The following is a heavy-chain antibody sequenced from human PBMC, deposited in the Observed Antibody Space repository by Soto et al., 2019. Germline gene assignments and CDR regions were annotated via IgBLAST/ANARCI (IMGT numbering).Heavy chain of an antibody. J-gene: IGHJ6*02. D-gene: IGHD6-13*01. CDR1: GGTFSSYA. CDR3: ARRIAAAGGRGYGMDV. Sequence: QVQLVQSGAEVKKPGSSVKVSCKASGGTFSSYAISWVRQAPGQGLEWMGGIIPIFGTANYAQKFQGRVTITAEESTSTAYMELSSLRSEDKAVYYCARRIAAAGGRGYGMDVWGQGTTVTVSS. V-gene: IGHV1-69*01. CDR2: IIPIFGTA.